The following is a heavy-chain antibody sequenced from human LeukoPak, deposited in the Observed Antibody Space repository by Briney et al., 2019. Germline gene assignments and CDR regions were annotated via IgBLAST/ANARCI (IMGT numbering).Heavy chain of an antibody. CDR2: ISSSSSNK. V-gene: IGHV3-21*01. CDR3: ARVAGYCDSTSNCYSDF. CDR1: GFMFNIYT. D-gene: IGHD2-2*01. Sequence: GGSLRLSCAASGFMFNIYTMNWVRQSPGKGLEWVSSISSSSSNKYYADSVKGRFTISRDNARNSLYLQMNSLRVEDTAVYYCARVAGYCDSTSNCYSDFWGRGTLVTVSS. J-gene: IGHJ4*02.